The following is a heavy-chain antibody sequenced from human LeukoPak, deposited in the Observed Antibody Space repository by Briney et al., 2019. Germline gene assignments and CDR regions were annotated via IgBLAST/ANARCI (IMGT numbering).Heavy chain of an antibody. Sequence: GGSLRLSCAASGFNFGSYWMNWARQAPGKGLEWVANIRGDGSDKVYVGSVRGRLTISRDNADNSLYLQMNSLSVDDTAVYYCARGLNSAIDFWGQGTLVTVSS. CDR2: IRGDGSDK. J-gene: IGHJ4*02. CDR1: GFNFGSYW. V-gene: IGHV3-7*04. CDR3: ARGLNSAIDF.